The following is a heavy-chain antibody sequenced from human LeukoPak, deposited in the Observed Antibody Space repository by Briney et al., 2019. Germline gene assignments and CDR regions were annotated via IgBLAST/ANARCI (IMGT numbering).Heavy chain of an antibody. CDR3: ARVLTYCTDSSCPSMDV. CDR1: GYTFATYY. J-gene: IGHJ6*02. CDR2: IDPNYGFA. D-gene: IGHD2-8*02. V-gene: IGHV1-46*01. Sequence: ASVKVSCKAPGYTFATYYLNWVRQAPGRGLEWMGKIDPNYGFAYYAQKFQGRVTMTRDTSTSTVYMEVNRLTSDDTAVYYCARVLTYCTDSSCPSMDVWGQGTTVTVSS.